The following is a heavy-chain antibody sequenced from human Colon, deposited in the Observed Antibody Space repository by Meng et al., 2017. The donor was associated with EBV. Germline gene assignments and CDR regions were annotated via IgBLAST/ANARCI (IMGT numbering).Heavy chain of an antibody. CDR1: GGDSDCSSC. CDR2: ISHSRTT. J-gene: IGHJ5*02. V-gene: IGHV4/OR15-8*02. Sequence: LRVAGPGSDQPSVSLPLPCVLAGGDSDCSSCWNGVPQTPGKGLEWIGEISHSRTTNSNPSLKNRVTISIDKSKNQFSLKLTSVTAADTAVYYCAGDYYASGFVFDLWGQGTLVTVSS. CDR3: AGDYYASGFVFDL. D-gene: IGHD3-10*01.